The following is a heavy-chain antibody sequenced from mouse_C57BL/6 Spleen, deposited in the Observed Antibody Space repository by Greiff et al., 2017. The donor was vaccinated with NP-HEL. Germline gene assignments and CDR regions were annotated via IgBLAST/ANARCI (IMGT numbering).Heavy chain of an antibody. D-gene: IGHD2-5*01. Sequence: QVQLQQPGAELVKPGASVKLSCKASGYTFTSYWMHWVKQRPGQGLEWIGMIHPNSGSTNYNEKFKSKATLTVDQSSRTAYMQLSRLTSEDSAVYDGARTYYRNYPLMDDWGQGTSVTVAS. CDR1: GYTFTSYW. CDR2: IHPNSGST. V-gene: IGHV1-64*01. CDR3: ARTYYRNYPLMDD. J-gene: IGHJ4*01.